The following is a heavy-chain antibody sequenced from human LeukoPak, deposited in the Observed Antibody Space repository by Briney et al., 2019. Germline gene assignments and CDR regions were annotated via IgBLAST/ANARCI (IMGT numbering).Heavy chain of an antibody. D-gene: IGHD6-6*01. CDR2: INPNSGDT. CDR3: ARDTPYSSSGGFDP. CDR1: GYIFTGYY. V-gene: IGHV1-2*02. Sequence: GASVKVSCKASGYIFTGYYMHWVRQAPGQGLEWMGWINPNSGDTNYAQKFQGRVTMTRDTSISTAYMELSRLRSDDTAVYYCARDTPYSSSGGFDPWGQGTLVTVSS. J-gene: IGHJ5*02.